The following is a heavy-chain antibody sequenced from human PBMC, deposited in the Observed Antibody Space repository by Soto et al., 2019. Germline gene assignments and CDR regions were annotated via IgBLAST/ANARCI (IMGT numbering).Heavy chain of an antibody. J-gene: IGHJ4*02. V-gene: IGHV4-59*01. CDR3: ARNGAWLQEADY. CDR1: GGSISSYY. CDR2: IYYSGST. Sequence: SSETLSLTCTVSGGSISSYYWSWIRQPPGKGLEWIGYIYYSGSTNYNPSLKSRVTISVDTSKNQFSLKLSSVTAADTAVYYCARNGAWLQEADYWGQGTLVTVSS. D-gene: IGHD5-12*01.